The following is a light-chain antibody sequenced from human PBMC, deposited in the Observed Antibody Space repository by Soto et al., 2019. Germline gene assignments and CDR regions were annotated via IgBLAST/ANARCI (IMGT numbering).Light chain of an antibody. CDR3: QSYDTSLSGHVI. V-gene: IGLV1-40*01. Sequence: QSVLTQPPSVSGAPGQRVTISCTGTSSNIGAGRDVHWYQQLPGAAPKLLIYGTTNRPSGVPDRFSGSRSGTSASVAITGLQADDEADYYCQSYDTSLSGHVIFGGGTKLTVL. CDR1: SSNIGAGRD. J-gene: IGLJ2*01. CDR2: GTT.